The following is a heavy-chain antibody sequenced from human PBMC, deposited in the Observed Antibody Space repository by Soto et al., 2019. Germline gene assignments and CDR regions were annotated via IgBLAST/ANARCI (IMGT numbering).Heavy chain of an antibody. V-gene: IGHV1-69*12. J-gene: IGHJ5*02. CDR1: GGTFSSYA. CDR2: IIPIFGTA. CDR3: ARDNRGTVTTSRWFDP. Sequence: QVQLVQSGAEVKKPGSSVKVSCKASGGTFSSYAISWVRQAPGQGLEWMGGIIPIFGTANYAQKFQGRVRITADDSTSTADMELSSLRSEDTAVYYCARDNRGTVTTSRWFDPWGQGTLVTVSS. D-gene: IGHD4-17*01.